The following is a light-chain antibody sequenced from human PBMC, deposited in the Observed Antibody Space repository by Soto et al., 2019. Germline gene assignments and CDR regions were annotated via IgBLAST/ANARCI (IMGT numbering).Light chain of an antibody. CDR3: QQYNSYSGT. CDR1: QSFSTW. CDR2: DAS. Sequence: GDRVTITCRASQSFSTWLAWYQQKPGKAPNLLIYDASSLESGVPSRFSGSGSGTEFTLTISSLQPDDFATYYCQQYNSYSGTFGQGTKVDI. V-gene: IGKV1-5*01. J-gene: IGKJ1*01.